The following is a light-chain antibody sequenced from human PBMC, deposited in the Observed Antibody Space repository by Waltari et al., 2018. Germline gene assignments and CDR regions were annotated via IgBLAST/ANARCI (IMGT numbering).Light chain of an antibody. Sequence: DIVVTQSPDALPVSLGERATLDCKSSQSLLFRSKNKNYLAWYQQKPGQPPKLLLYWASSRESGVPDRFSGSGSGTDFTLTINSLQAEDVAVYYCQQYYSNPCTFGQGTKVEIK. CDR3: QQYYSNPCT. J-gene: IGKJ2*02. CDR1: QSLLFRSKNKNY. CDR2: WAS. V-gene: IGKV4-1*01.